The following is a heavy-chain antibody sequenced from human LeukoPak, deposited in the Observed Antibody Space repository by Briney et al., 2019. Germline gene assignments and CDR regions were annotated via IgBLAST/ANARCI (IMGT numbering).Heavy chain of an antibody. Sequence: PGGSLRLSCAASGFTFSSYWMSWVRQAPGKGREGVANIKQDGSEKYYVDSVKGRFTISRDNAKSSLYLQMNSLRAEDTAVYYCAKKGAVGIAAAAFDCWGQGTPVTVSS. CDR1: GFTFSSYW. J-gene: IGHJ4*02. V-gene: IGHV3-7*05. D-gene: IGHD6-13*01. CDR3: AKKGAVGIAAAAFDC. CDR2: IKQDGSEK.